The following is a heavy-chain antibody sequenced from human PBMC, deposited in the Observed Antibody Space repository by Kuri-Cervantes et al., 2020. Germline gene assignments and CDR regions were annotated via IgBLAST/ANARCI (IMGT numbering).Heavy chain of an antibody. CDR1: GYTFTSYG. Sequence: ASVKVSCKASGYTFTSYGISWVRQAPGQGLEWMGWISAYNGNTNYAQKLQGRVTMTTDTSTSTAYMELSSLRAEDTALYYCARDRLLDYQYYYMDVWGKGTTVTVSS. D-gene: IGHD1-26*01. CDR3: ARDRLLDYQYYYMDV. J-gene: IGHJ6*03. V-gene: IGHV1-18*01. CDR2: ISAYNGNT.